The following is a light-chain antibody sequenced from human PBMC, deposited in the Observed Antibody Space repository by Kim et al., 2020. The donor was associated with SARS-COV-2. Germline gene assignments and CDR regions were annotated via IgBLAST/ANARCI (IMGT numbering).Light chain of an antibody. V-gene: IGLV2-14*03. CDR1: SSDIVTYNY. Sequence: QSVLTQPASVSGSPGQSITISCTGTSSDIVTYNYVSWYQQHPGKAPKLMIYDVSERPSGVSHRFSGSKSGNTASLTISGLQTEDEADYYCSSFSSSSRYVFGTGTKVTVL. CDR2: DVS. J-gene: IGLJ1*01. CDR3: SSFSSSSRYV.